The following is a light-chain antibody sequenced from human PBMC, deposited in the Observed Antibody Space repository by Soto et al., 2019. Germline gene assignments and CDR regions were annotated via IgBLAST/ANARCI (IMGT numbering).Light chain of an antibody. Sequence: QSALTQPPSASGSLGQSVAISCTGTSSDVGATDYVSWYQHHSGKAPKLLLYEVNKRLSGVPDRFSGSKSGNTASLTVSVLQADDEADYYCISHAGTSNVLGTGTKVTVL. CDR2: EVN. J-gene: IGLJ1*01. V-gene: IGLV2-8*01. CDR3: ISHAGTSNV. CDR1: SSDVGATDY.